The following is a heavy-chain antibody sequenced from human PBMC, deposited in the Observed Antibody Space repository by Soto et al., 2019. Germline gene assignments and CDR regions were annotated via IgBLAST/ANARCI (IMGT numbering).Heavy chain of an antibody. Sequence: QVQLVQSGAEVKKPGASVKVSCKASGYTFTSYGISWVRQAPGQGLEWMGWISAYNGNTKYAKKLQGRVTMTTDTSTSTAYMELRSLRSDDTAVYFCAIVYGCNSGWYFDLWGRGTMVTVSS. D-gene: IGHD3-16*01. J-gene: IGHJ2*01. CDR1: GYTFTSYG. CDR3: AIVYGCNSGWYFDL. CDR2: ISAYNGNT. V-gene: IGHV1-18*01.